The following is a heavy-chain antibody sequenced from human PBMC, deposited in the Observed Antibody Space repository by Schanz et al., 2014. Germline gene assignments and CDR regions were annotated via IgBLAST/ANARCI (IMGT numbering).Heavy chain of an antibody. CDR1: GFTFSSYG. Sequence: LVESGGGVVQPGRSLRLSCAASGFTFSSYGMHWVRQVPGKGLEWVAVVCYDGSKKYYADSVKGRFTTSRDNSKNTVYLQMNSLRMEDTAVYYCARATVLDAWGQGTLVIVSS. CDR3: ARATVLDA. V-gene: IGHV3-33*01. CDR2: VCYDGSKK. D-gene: IGHD4-17*01. J-gene: IGHJ4*02.